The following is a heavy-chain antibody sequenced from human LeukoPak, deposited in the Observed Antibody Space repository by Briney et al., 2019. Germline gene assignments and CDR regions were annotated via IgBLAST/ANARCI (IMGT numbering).Heavy chain of an antibody. V-gene: IGHV3-21*01. Sequence: GGSLRLSCAASGFTFSSYSMNWVRQAPGKGLEWVSSISSSSSYIYYADSVKGRFTISRDNAKNSLYLQMNSLRAEDTAVYYCAKDLIRDRWFGESWGQGILVTVSS. CDR3: AKDLIRDRWFGES. CDR1: GFTFSSYS. D-gene: IGHD3-10*01. J-gene: IGHJ5*02. CDR2: ISSSSSYI.